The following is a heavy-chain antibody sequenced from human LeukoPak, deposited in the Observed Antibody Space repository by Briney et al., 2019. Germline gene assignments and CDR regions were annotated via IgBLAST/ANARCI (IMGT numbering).Heavy chain of an antibody. CDR3: VRSAFHAGSGNYYDY. V-gene: IGHV3-74*03. J-gene: IGHJ4*02. CDR1: GFTFSSHL. D-gene: IGHD3-22*01. Sequence: GGSLRLSCAASGFTFSSHLMHWVRQAPGKGLVWVSRIDNAGSITTYADSVKGRFTISGDNAENTLYLQMNSLRVEDTAVYYCVRSAFHAGSGNYYDYWGQGTLVTVSS. CDR2: IDNAGSIT.